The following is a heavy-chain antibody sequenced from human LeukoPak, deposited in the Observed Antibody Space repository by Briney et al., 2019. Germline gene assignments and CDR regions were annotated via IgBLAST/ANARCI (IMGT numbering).Heavy chain of an antibody. J-gene: IGHJ5*02. CDR1: GAPIISSSNH. V-gene: IGHV4-39*07. D-gene: IGHD3-10*01. CDR3: ARGGPLRFDWFDP. CDR2: ISYSGTI. Sequence: SETLSLTCTVSGAPIISSSNHWGWIRQAPGKGPEWIGSISYSGTISYNPSLQSRVTISVDTSKNQISLTLRSLTAADTAVYHCARGGPLRFDWFDPWGQGILVTVSS.